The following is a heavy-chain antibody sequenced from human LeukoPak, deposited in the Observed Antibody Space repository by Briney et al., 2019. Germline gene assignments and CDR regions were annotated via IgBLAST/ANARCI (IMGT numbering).Heavy chain of an antibody. CDR2: ISGSGDRT. CDR3: EKDRGEHWFDP. D-gene: IGHD2-21*01. Sequence: EGSLRLSWAASGFTFSSFAMSWVRQAPGKGLEWVSAISGSGDRTYYADSAKGRFTISRDNSKNTLYLQMNSLRAEDTAVYYCEKDRGEHWFDPWGQGTLVTVSS. V-gene: IGHV3-23*01. CDR1: GFTFSSFA. J-gene: IGHJ5*02.